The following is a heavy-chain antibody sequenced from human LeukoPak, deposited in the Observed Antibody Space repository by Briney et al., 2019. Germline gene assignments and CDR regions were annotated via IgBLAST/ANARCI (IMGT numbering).Heavy chain of an antibody. CDR1: GFTFSNSW. J-gene: IGHJ4*02. CDR3: ARAVAGVLYFDY. Sequence: PGGSLRLSCPASGFTFSNSWMAWVRQAPGKGLEWVANIKPDGSEKYYVDSVKGRFTISKDNAKNSLYLQMNSLRVEDTAMYYCARAVAGVLYFDYWGQGTLVTVSS. CDR2: IKPDGSEK. D-gene: IGHD6-19*01. V-gene: IGHV3-7*01.